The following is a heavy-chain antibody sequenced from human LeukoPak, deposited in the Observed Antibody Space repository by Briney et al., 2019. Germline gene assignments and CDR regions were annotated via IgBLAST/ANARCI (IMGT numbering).Heavy chain of an antibody. CDR2: ISWNSGSI. V-gene: IGHV3-9*01. CDR1: GFTFDDYA. CDR3: EKNARAYNYYGMDV. Sequence: GGSLRLSCAASGFTFDDYAMHWVRQAPGKGLEWVSGISWNSGSIGYADSVKGRFTICRDNAKNSLYLQMNSLRAEDTALYYCEKNARAYNYYGMDVWGQGTTVTVSS. J-gene: IGHJ6*02.